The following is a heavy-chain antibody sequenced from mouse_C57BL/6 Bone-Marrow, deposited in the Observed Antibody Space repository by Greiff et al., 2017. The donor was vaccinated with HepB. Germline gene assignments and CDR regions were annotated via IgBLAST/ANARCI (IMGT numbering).Heavy chain of an antibody. CDR3: ARDQVFDV. CDR2: INYDGSST. V-gene: IGHV5-16*01. D-gene: IGHD3-2*02. CDR1: GFTFSDYY. J-gene: IGHJ1*03. Sequence: EVKLMESAGGLVQPGSSMKLSCTASGFTFSDYYMAWVRQVPEKGLEWVANINYDGSSTYYLDSLKSRFIISRDNAKNILYLQMSSLKSEDTATYYCARDQVFDVWGTGTTVTVSS.